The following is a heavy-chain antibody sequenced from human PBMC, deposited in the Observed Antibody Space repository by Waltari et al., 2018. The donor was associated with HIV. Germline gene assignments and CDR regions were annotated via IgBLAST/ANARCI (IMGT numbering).Heavy chain of an antibody. V-gene: IGHV3-23*01. Sequence: VQMLESGGDLVQPGGSLRLSCAVSGLNFATSGLGWVRQAPGEGREWMSAITSSGVRTYYAESVKGLFISSRDNSKKTVTLQLKNLRLGDTAMYYCATCNIGSGWYLKSPIRIWGQGTLVTVS. CDR1: GLNFATSG. CDR2: ITSSGVRT. CDR3: ATCNIGSGWYLKSPIRI. J-gene: IGHJ4*02. D-gene: IGHD6-19*01.